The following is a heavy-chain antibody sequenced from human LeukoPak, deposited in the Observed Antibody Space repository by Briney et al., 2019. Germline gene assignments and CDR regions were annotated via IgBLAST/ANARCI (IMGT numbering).Heavy chain of an antibody. Sequence: ASVKVSCKASGYTFTGYYMHWVRQAPGQGLEWMGWINPNSGGTNYAQKFQGRVTMTEDTSTDTAYMELSSLRSEDTAVYYCATGGYSSSWYLFDYWGQGTLVTVSS. CDR2: INPNSGGT. J-gene: IGHJ4*02. CDR3: ATGGYSSSWYLFDY. V-gene: IGHV1-2*02. CDR1: GYTFTGYY. D-gene: IGHD6-13*01.